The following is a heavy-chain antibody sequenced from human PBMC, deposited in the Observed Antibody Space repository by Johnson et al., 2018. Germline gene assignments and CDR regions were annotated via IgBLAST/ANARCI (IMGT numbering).Heavy chain of an antibody. J-gene: IGHJ6*02. Sequence: VQLVESGGGLVQPGRSLRLSCTASGFTFGDYAMSWFRQAPGKGLVWVSRINSDGSSTSYADSVKGRFTIARDNAKNTLYLQMNSLRAEDTAVYYCADSEYNDYGSGNWGQGTAVTVSS. V-gene: IGHV3-74*02. CDR2: INSDGSST. CDR3: ADSEYNDYGSGN. D-gene: IGHD3-10*01. CDR1: GFTFGDYA.